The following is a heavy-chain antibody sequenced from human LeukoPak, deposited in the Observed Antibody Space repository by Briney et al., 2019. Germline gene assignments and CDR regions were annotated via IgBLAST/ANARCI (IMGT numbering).Heavy chain of an antibody. D-gene: IGHD3-3*01. CDR1: GFTVSSNY. V-gene: IGHV3-66*02. J-gene: IGHJ4*02. Sequence: PGGSLRLSCAASGFTVSSNYMSWVRQAPGKGLEWVSVIYSGGSTYYADSVKGRFTISRDNSKTTLYLQMNSLRAEDTAVYYCARFYYDFWSGYSDYWGQGTLVTVSS. CDR2: IYSGGST. CDR3: ARFYYDFWSGYSDY.